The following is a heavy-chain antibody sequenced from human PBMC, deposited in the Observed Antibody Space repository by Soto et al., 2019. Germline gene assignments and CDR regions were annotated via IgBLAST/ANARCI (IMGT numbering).Heavy chain of an antibody. CDR2: ISAYNGNT. CDR1: GYTFTSYG. CDR3: GRDMVGFWSGYYGKVIDQEGIWFDP. J-gene: IGHJ5*02. D-gene: IGHD3-3*01. V-gene: IGHV1-18*01. Sequence: GASVKVSCKASGYTFTSYGISWVRQAPGQGLEWMGWISAYNGNTNYAQKLQGRVTMTTDTSTSTAYMELRSLRSDDTAVYYCGRDMVGFWSGYYGKVIDQEGIWFDPWGQGTLVTVSS.